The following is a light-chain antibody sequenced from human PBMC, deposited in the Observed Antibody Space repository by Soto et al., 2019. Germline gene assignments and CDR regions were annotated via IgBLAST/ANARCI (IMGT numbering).Light chain of an antibody. CDR3: QQSYSVPYT. CDR1: QSVVYSSNNRNY. V-gene: IGKV4-1*01. J-gene: IGKJ2*01. CDR2: WAT. Sequence: DIVMTQSPDSLAVSLGERATINCKSSQSVVYSSNNRNYLAWFQQKPGQPPKLLIYWATAREYGVPDRFSGSGSGTDFTLSISNVQAEDVAVYCCQQSYSVPYTFGQGTRLEIK.